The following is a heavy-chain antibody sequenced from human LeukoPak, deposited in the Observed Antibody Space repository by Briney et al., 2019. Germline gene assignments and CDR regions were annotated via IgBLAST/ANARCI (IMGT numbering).Heavy chain of an antibody. CDR3: ARDFLKGAAAAATDY. Sequence: GGSLRLSCAASGFTFSSYSMNWVRQAPGKGLEWVSSISSSSSYIYYADSVKGRFTISRDNAKNSLYLQMNSLRAEDTAVYYCARDFLKGAAAAATDYWGQGTLVTVSS. D-gene: IGHD6-13*01. CDR1: GFTFSSYS. CDR2: ISSSSSYI. V-gene: IGHV3-21*01. J-gene: IGHJ4*02.